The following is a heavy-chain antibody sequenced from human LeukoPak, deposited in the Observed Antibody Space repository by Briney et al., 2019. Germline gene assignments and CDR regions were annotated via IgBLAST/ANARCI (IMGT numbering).Heavy chain of an antibody. CDR3: ARDRQYCSGGSCYLQEYYNWFDP. CDR1: GDSINSNNYY. Sequence: SETLSLTCTVSGDSINSNNYYWGWIRQPPKKGLEWIGKIYYSGSTYYNPSLKSRVAISVDTSKNQFSLKLSSVTAADTAVYYCARDRQYCSGGSCYLQEYYNWFDPWGQGTLVTVSS. V-gene: IGHV4-39*02. CDR2: IYYSGST. J-gene: IGHJ5*02. D-gene: IGHD2-15*01.